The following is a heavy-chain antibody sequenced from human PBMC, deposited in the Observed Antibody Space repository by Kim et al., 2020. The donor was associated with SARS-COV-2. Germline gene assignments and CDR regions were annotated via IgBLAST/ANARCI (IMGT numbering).Heavy chain of an antibody. D-gene: IGHD4-4*01. Sequence: IDYADSVRCRYTTSRDNDKNSMFLKTNSLRAEDTAVYYCARGPNYSPFDYWGQGTLVTVSS. J-gene: IGHJ4*02. V-gene: IGHV3-48*03. CDR3: ARGPNYSPFDY. CDR2: I.